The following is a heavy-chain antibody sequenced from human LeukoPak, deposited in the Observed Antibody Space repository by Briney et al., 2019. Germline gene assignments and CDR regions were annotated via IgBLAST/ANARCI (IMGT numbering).Heavy chain of an antibody. CDR2: INTSGGST. Sequence: GGSLRLSCAASGFTFSSYAMSWVPQAPGKGLEWVSGINTSGGSTAYADSVKGRFTISRDNPRNTLYMQMNSLRAEDTALYYCAIMHPYYDGNGYWVQWGQGTLVTVSS. D-gene: IGHD3-22*01. V-gene: IGHV3-23*01. J-gene: IGHJ4*02. CDR3: AIMHPYYDGNGYWVQ. CDR1: GFTFSSYA.